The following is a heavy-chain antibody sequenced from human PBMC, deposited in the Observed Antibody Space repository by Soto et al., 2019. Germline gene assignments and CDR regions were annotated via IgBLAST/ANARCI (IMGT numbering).Heavy chain of an antibody. Sequence: ASVKVSCKASGYTFTSYYMHWVRQAPGQGLEWMGIINPSGGSTSYAQKFQGRVTITRDLSTNTIYMDLSGLRSEDTAVYYCAASPSFWQNYYYGAMDVWGQGTTVTVS. CDR2: INPSGGST. CDR1: GYTFTSYY. CDR3: AASPSFWQNYYYGAMDV. J-gene: IGHJ6*02. V-gene: IGHV1-46*01.